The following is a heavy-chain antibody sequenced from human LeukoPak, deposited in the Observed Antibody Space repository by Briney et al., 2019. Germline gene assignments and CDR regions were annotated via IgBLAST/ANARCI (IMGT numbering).Heavy chain of an antibody. CDR1: GFTFSSYG. CDR2: TSYDGSNK. D-gene: IGHD2-2*01. V-gene: IGHV3-30*18. CDR3: AKHHCSSISCHGRSSGDFHY. J-gene: IGHJ4*02. Sequence: PGGSLRLSCAASGFTFSSYGMHWVRQAPGKGLEWVAVTSYDGSNKYYADSLKCRFTISRDNSKNTLYLQMNILRAEHTAVYYCAKHHCSSISCHGRSSGDFHYWGQRTPGTVSP.